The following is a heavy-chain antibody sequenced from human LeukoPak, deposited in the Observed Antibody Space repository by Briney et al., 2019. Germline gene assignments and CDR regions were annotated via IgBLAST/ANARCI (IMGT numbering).Heavy chain of an antibody. V-gene: IGHV1-69*04. CDR3: ARVWVDTAMGHFDY. CDR2: IIPILGIA. Sequence: SVKVSCKASGGTFSSYAISWVRQAPGQGLEWMGRIIPILGIANYAQKFQGRVTITADKSTSTAYMELSSLRSEDTAVYYCARVWVDTAMGHFDYWGQGTLVTVSS. CDR1: GGTFSSYA. J-gene: IGHJ4*02. D-gene: IGHD5-18*01.